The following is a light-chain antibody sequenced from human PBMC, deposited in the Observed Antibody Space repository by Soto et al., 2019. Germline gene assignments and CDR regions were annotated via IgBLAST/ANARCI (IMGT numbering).Light chain of an antibody. CDR3: QQYNNGPPPVT. Sequence: DIVLTQSPATLSVSPGERATLSCRASQSVSINLAWYKHKLGQAPRLIIYDASTRVTGIPARFSGSGSGTDFTLTISYLKSEDFGIYYCQQYNNGPPPVTFGGGTKVEI. J-gene: IGKJ4*01. CDR1: QSVSIN. CDR2: DAS. V-gene: IGKV3-15*01.